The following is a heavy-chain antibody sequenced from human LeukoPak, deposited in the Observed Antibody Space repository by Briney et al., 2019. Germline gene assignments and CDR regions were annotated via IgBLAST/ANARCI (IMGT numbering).Heavy chain of an antibody. J-gene: IGHJ3*02. CDR2: IYTSGST. D-gene: IGHD2-2*01. CDR1: GGSISSYY. Sequence: SETLSLTCAVSGGSISSYYWSWIRQPAGKGLEWIGRIYTSGSTNYNPSLKSRVTMSVDTSKNQFSLKLSSVTAADTAVYYCARDTLYCSSTSCYGGDAFDIWGQGTMVTVSS. V-gene: IGHV4-4*07. CDR3: ARDTLYCSSTSCYGGDAFDI.